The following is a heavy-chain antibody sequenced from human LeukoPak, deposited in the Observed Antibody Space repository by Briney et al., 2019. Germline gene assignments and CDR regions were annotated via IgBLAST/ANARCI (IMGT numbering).Heavy chain of an antibody. V-gene: IGHV4-30-4*08. J-gene: IGHJ4*02. D-gene: IGHD2-2*01. CDR1: GGSISSGDYC. CDR2: IYYSGST. Sequence: SETLSLTCTVSGGSISSGDYCWSWIRQPPGKGLEWIGYIYYSGSTYYNPSLKSRVTISVDTSKNQFSLKLSSVTAADTAVYYCASMWVVVPAAPHWGQGTLVTVSS. CDR3: ASMWVVVPAAPH.